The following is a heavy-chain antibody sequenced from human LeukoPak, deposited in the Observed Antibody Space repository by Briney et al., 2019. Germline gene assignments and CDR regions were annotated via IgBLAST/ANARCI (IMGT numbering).Heavy chain of an antibody. CDR3: ARHGGSYTSDF. Sequence: SETLSLSCTVSGGSIGTYYWSWIRQPPGKGLELIGYMYDSGSTNYNPSLKSRVTISVDTSKNQFSLRLTSVTAADTAVYYCARHGGSYTSDFWGQGVLVTVSS. J-gene: IGHJ4*02. CDR2: MYDSGST. V-gene: IGHV4-59*01. CDR1: GGSIGTYY. D-gene: IGHD1-26*01.